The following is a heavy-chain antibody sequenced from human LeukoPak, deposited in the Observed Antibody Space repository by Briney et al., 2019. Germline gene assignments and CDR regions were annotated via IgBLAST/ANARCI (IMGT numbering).Heavy chain of an antibody. CDR2: IYTSGST. Sequence: SETLSLTCTVSGGSISSYYWSRLRQPAGKGLEWIGRIYTSGSTNYNPSLKSRVTMSVDTSKNQFSLKLSSVTAADTAVYYCAREIGVPFGVVIIGYMDVWDKGTTATVSS. V-gene: IGHV4-4*07. J-gene: IGHJ6*03. D-gene: IGHD3-3*01. CDR3: AREIGVPFGVVIIGYMDV. CDR1: GGSISSYY.